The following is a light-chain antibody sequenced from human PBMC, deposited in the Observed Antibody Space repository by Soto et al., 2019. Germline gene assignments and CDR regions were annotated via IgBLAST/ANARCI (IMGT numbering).Light chain of an antibody. V-gene: IGKV3-20*01. Sequence: EIVLTHSPDTLSLSPGERATLSCRASQSVTSHFFAWHQQKPGQAHRLLIHGASHRAAGIPDRFSGSGSGTDFTLTSSRLAHEDFAVYYCHQYGRSPRTVGQGTKVDIK. CDR1: QSVTSHF. CDR3: HQYGRSPRT. CDR2: GAS. J-gene: IGKJ1*01.